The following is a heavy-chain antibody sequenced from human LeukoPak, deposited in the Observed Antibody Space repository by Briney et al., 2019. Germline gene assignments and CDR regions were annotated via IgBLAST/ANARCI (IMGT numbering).Heavy chain of an antibody. CDR1: GGSISTYY. Sequence: SETLSLTCTVSGGSISTYYWSWIRQPPGKGLEWIGYIYYSGSTNYNPSLKSRVTISIDTSKNQFSLKLSSVTAADTAVYYCARRGYSGYNHDYWGQGTLVTVSS. J-gene: IGHJ4*02. CDR3: ARRGYSGYNHDY. CDR2: IYYSGST. D-gene: IGHD5-12*01. V-gene: IGHV4-59*01.